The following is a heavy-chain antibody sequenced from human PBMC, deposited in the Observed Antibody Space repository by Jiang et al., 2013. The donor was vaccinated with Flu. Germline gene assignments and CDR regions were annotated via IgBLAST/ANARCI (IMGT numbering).Heavy chain of an antibody. CDR1: GFSLSTSGMC. V-gene: IGHV2-70*11. CDR2: IDWDDDK. D-gene: IGHD6-6*01. Sequence: PTQTLTLTCTFSGFSLSTSGMCVSWIRQPPGKALEWLARIDWDDDKYYSTSLKTRLTISKDTSKNQVVLTMTNMDPVDTATYYCARIQAQYSSSSASSYGMDVWGQGTTVTVSS. CDR3: ARIQAQYSSSSASSYGMDV. J-gene: IGHJ6*02.